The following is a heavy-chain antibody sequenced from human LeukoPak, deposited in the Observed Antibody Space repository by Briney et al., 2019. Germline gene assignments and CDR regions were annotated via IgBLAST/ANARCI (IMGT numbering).Heavy chain of an antibody. CDR2: ISSSGSTI. CDR1: SGSISSSNYF. CDR3: ARDSSSWFFDY. V-gene: IGHV3-11*04. D-gene: IGHD6-13*01. J-gene: IGHJ4*02. Sequence: KPSETLSLTCTVSSGSISSSNYFRGWIRQPPGKGLEWVSYISSSGSTIYYADSVKGRFTISRDNAKNSLYLQMNSLRAEDTAVYYCARDSSSWFFDYWGQGTLVTVSS.